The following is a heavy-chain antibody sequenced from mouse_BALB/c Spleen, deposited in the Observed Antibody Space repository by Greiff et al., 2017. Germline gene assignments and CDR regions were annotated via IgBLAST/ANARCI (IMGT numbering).Heavy chain of an antibody. J-gene: IGHJ4*01. CDR1: GFTFSSYG. CDR3: ARRGVWASYAMDS. D-gene: IGHD2-10*02. Sequence: EVKLMESGGDLVKPGGSLKLSCAASGFTFSSYGMSWVRQTPDKRLEWVATISSGGSYTYYPDSVKGRFTISRDNAKNTLYLQMSSLKSEDTAMYYCARRGVWASYAMDSWGQGTSVTVSS. CDR2: ISSGGSYT. V-gene: IGHV5-6*02.